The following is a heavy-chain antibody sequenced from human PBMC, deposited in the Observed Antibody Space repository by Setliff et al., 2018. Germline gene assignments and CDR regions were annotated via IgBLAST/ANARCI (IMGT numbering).Heavy chain of an antibody. CDR3: ATDLAIRGVQFDY. Sequence: TCGVFGESFSGFHWSWIRQPPGKGLEWMGRVDPKDGQAIYAKKFQGRFTITADTSIDTAYMELSSLTSEDTAVYYCATDLAIRGVQFDYWGRGTLVTVSS. CDR2: VDPKDGQA. J-gene: IGHJ4*02. D-gene: IGHD3-10*01. CDR1: GESFSGFH. V-gene: IGHV1-69-2*01.